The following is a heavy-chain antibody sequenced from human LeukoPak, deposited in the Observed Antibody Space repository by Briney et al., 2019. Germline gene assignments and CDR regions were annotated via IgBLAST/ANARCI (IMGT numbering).Heavy chain of an antibody. V-gene: IGHV1-46*01. CDR1: GYTFTSYY. CDR2: INPRGGST. D-gene: IGHD3-9*01. CDR3: ARAGPLAGGVSDDNFDI. J-gene: IGHJ3*02. Sequence: ASVKVSCKASGYTFTSYYMHWVRQAPGQGLEWMGIINPRGGSTSYAQKFQGRVTMTKDTSTSTVYMKLSSLRSEDTAVFYCARAGPLAGGVSDDNFDIWGQGTMVTVSS.